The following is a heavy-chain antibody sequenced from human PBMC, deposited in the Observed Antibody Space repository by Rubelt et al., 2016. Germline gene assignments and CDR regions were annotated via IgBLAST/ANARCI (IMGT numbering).Heavy chain of an antibody. CDR1: FSSYS. Sequence: FSSYSMPWVRQAPGKGLEWVAVISYDGTNKYYADSVKGRFTISRDNSKNTLYLQMNSLRDEDTAVYYCARVITSSGWYEDYWGQGTLVTVSS. CDR3: ARVITSSGWYEDY. J-gene: IGHJ4*02. V-gene: IGHV3-30*04. CDR2: ISYDGTNK. D-gene: IGHD6-19*01.